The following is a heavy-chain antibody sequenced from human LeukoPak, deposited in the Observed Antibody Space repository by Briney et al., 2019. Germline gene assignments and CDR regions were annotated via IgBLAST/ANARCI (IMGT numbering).Heavy chain of an antibody. J-gene: IGHJ6*03. Sequence: GASVTVSCMASVCTLISYAISWVRQAPGQGLEGMGGIIPIFGTANYAQKFQGRVTIITDESTSTAYMELSRLRSEDTAVYYCARGARGYSGSYYYYYMDVWGKGTTVTVSS. D-gene: IGHD1-26*01. CDR3: ARGARGYSGSYYYYYMDV. CDR1: VCTLISYA. CDR2: IIPIFGTA. V-gene: IGHV1-69*05.